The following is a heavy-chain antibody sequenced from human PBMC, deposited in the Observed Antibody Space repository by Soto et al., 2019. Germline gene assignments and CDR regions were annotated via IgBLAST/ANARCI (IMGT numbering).Heavy chain of an antibody. CDR3: AHRVNMARGPYNYFGP. Sequence: SGPTLVNPTQTLTLTCSFSGFSLTTGVGVGWSRQPPGKALEWLAIIYWNDEKLYNPSLKTRLTITKDTSNNQVVLTVTDMDPVDTATYYGAHRVNMARGPYNYFGPWGQGTLVTVSS. V-gene: IGHV2-5*01. D-gene: IGHD3-10*01. J-gene: IGHJ5*02. CDR1: GFSLTTGVG. CDR2: IYWNDEK.